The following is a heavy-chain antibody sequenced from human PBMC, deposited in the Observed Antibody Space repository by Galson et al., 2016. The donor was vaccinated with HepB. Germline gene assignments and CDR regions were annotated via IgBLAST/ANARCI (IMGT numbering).Heavy chain of an antibody. CDR3: ARQAIYYDITTYIYYFDH. V-gene: IGHV4-39*01. J-gene: IGHJ4*02. CDR2: IYSNGNT. CDR1: SASISSGGFY. Sequence: ETLSLTCTVSSASISSGGFYWGWIRQPPGKGLEWIGSIYSNGNTYFNPSLRSRVTISVDTSKNHFSLTLDSVTAADTAVYYCARQAIYYDITTYIYYFDHWGQGTLVTVSS. D-gene: IGHD3-22*01.